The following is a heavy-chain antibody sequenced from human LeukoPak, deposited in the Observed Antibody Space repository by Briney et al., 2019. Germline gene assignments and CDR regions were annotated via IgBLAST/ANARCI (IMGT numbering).Heavy chain of an antibody. V-gene: IGHV3-23*01. CDR1: RFTFSNYA. CDR3: AKSTHFYYTHTFDI. J-gene: IGHJ3*02. CDR2: ISGSGGVT. D-gene: IGHD1-26*01. Sequence: GGSLILSCAASRFTFSNYAMSWVRQAPAEGLEWVASISGSGGVTYSADSVKGRVTISRDNSRNTLYLQLNSLRAEDTAVYYCAKSTHFYYTHTFDIWGQGTLVIVSS.